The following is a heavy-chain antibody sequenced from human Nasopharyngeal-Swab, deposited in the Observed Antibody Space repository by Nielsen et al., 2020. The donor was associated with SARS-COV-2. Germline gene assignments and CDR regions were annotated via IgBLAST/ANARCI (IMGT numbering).Heavy chain of an antibody. CDR1: GFTLSDYY. V-gene: IGHV3-11*04. CDR3: ARVGQFDY. CDR2: ISSSGGNI. Sequence: GESLKISCAASGFTLSDYYMSWIRQAPGKGLEWVSYISSSGGNIYYADSVKGRFTISRDNAKNSLYLQMTSLRADDTAVYYCARVGQFDYWGQGTLVTVSS. J-gene: IGHJ4*02.